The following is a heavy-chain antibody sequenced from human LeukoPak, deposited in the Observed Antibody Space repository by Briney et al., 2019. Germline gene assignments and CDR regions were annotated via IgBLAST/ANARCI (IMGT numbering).Heavy chain of an antibody. J-gene: IGHJ4*02. CDR2: ISAYNGNT. Sequence: ASVKVSCKASGYTFTSYGISWARQAPGQGLEWMGWISAYNGNTNYAQKLQGRVAMTTDTSTSTAYMELRSLRSDDTAVYYCARDQYYDFWSGSTYWGQGTLVTVSS. D-gene: IGHD3-3*01. CDR3: ARDQYYDFWSGSTY. V-gene: IGHV1-18*01. CDR1: GYTFTSYG.